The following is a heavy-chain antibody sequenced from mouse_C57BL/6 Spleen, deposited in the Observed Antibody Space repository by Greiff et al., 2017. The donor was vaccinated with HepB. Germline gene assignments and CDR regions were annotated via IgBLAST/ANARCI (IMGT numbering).Heavy chain of an antibody. Sequence: VQLQQSGPELVKPGASVKISCKASGYTFTDYYMNWVKQSHGKSLEWIGDINPNNGGTSYNQKFKGKATLTVDKSSSTAYMELRSLTSEDSAVYYCARVPFITTVAELDYWGQGTTLTVSS. V-gene: IGHV1-26*01. J-gene: IGHJ2*01. CDR3: ARVPFITTVAELDY. CDR2: INPNNGGT. D-gene: IGHD1-1*01. CDR1: GYTFTDYY.